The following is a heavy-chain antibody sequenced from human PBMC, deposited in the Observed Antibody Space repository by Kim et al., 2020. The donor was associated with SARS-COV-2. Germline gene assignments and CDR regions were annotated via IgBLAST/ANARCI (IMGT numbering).Heavy chain of an antibody. CDR1: GFTFSGSA. Sequence: GGSLRLSCAASGFTFSGSAMHWVRQASGKGLEWVGRIRSKANSYATAYAASVKGRFTISRDDSKNTAYLQMNSLKTEDTAVYYCTRHPILTGYSDYYYYGMDVWGQGTTVTVSS. CDR3: TRHPILTGYSDYYYYGMDV. J-gene: IGHJ6*02. V-gene: IGHV3-73*01. CDR2: IRSKANSYAT. D-gene: IGHD3-9*01.